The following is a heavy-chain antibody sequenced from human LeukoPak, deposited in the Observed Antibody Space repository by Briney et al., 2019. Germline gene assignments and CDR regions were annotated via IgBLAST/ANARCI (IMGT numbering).Heavy chain of an antibody. CDR3: TRGAGWLIDY. Sequence: SETLSLTCTVSDDSTSDYYRGWIRQPPGKGLEWIGYFHNSGTSTHNPSLKSRVTISADTSKNQFSLKLNSLTTADTAVYYCTRGAGWLIDYWGQGILVTVSS. CDR2: FHNSGTS. V-gene: IGHV4-59*01. D-gene: IGHD3-16*01. J-gene: IGHJ4*02. CDR1: DDSTSDYY.